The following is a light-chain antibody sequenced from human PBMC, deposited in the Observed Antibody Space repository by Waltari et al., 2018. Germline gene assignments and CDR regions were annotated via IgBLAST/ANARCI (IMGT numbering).Light chain of an antibody. J-gene: IGKJ3*01. Sequence: DIQLTQSPSFLSASVGDRVTMTCRASQSITNYLIWYQHKLGEAPNLLVYDASTLVSGVPSRFNGSGSGTEFTLTISSLQPEDLATYYCLQTYSTLMFSFGPGTKVDL. CDR3: LQTYSTLMFS. CDR2: DAS. V-gene: IGKV1-39*01. CDR1: QSITNY.